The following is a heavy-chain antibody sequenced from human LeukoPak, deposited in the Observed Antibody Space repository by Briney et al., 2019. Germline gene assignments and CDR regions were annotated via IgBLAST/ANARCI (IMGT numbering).Heavy chain of an antibody. CDR2: IRSSSSYI. J-gene: IGHJ5*02. Sequence: GGSLTLSCAASGFTFSSYSMNWVRQAPGKGLEWVSSIRSSSSYIYYADSVKGRFTISSDNAKNSLYLQMNSLRAEDTAVYYCARDAQRLVVPATNWFDPWGQGTLVIVSS. D-gene: IGHD2-2*01. CDR3: ARDAQRLVVPATNWFDP. V-gene: IGHV3-21*01. CDR1: GFTFSSYS.